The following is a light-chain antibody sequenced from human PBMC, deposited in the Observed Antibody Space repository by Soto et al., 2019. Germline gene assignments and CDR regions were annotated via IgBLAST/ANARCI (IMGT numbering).Light chain of an antibody. CDR1: SSDVGAYNY. Sequence: QSALTQPASVSGSPGQSITISCTGTSSDVGAYNYVSWYQQHPGKAPKLMICDVTNRPSGVSNRFSGPKSGNTASLTISGLQAEDEADYYCSSYTRSNTRVFGGGTKLTVL. CDR2: DVT. CDR3: SSYTRSNTRV. J-gene: IGLJ2*01. V-gene: IGLV2-14*01.